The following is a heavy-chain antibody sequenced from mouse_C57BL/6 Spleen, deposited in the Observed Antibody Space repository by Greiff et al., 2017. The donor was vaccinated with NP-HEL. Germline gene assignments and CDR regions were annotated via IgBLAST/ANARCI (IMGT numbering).Heavy chain of an antibody. CDR1: GFNIKDYY. D-gene: IGHD2-14*01. CDR2: IDPEDGET. J-gene: IGHJ3*01. Sequence: VQLKQSGAELVKPGASVKLSCTASGFNIKDYYMHWVKQRTEQGLEWIGRIDPEDGETKYAAKFQGKATITADTSSNTAYLQLSSLTSEDTDVYYCARSLYGYGFAYWGQGTLVTVSA. CDR3: ARSLYGYGFAY. V-gene: IGHV14-2*01.